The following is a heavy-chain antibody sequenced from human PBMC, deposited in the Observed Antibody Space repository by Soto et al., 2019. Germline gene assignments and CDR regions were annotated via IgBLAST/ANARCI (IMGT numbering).Heavy chain of an antibody. Sequence: QVQLVESGGGGVQPGRSLRLCCAASGFTFSSYGMHWVRQVPGKGLECVAVISYDGSNKYYADSVKGRLTISRDNSKNTLYLHMNSLRAEDTAVYYLAPWVGAFDYWGQGNLVTVSS. D-gene: IGHD4-17*01. J-gene: IGHJ4*02. CDR3: APWVGAFDY. CDR2: ISYDGSNK. CDR1: GFTFSSYG. V-gene: IGHV3-30*03.